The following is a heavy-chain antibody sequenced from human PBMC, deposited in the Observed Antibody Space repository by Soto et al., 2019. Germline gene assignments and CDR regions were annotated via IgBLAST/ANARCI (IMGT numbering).Heavy chain of an antibody. CDR2: IIPILGIA. CDR3: ARRVREGYCTNGVCRDFDY. CDR1: GGTFSSYT. J-gene: IGHJ4*02. V-gene: IGHV1-69*02. D-gene: IGHD2-8*01. Sequence: SVKVSCKASGGTFSSYTISWVRQAPGQGLEWMGRIIPILGIANYAQKFQGRVTITADKSTSTAYMELSSLRSEDTAVYYCARRVREGYCTNGVCRDFDYWGQGTLVTVSS.